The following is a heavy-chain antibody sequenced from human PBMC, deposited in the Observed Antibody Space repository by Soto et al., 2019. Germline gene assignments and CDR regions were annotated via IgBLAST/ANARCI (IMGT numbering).Heavy chain of an antibody. CDR2: ICSGDSDS. CDR3: ARGRRSIVGATNFDF. D-gene: IGHD1-26*01. J-gene: IGHJ4*02. V-gene: IGHV5-51*01. Sequence: GESLKISCECSGYSFTSYCIGWVRQMPGKGLEWVGIICSGDSDSRYSPSFQGQVTISADKSISTAYVQWSSLKASDTAMYYCARGRRSIVGATNFDFWGQGSLVTISS. CDR1: GYSFTSYC.